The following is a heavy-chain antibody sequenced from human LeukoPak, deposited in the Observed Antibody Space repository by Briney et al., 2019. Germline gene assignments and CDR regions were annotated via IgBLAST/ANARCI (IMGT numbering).Heavy chain of an antibody. D-gene: IGHD6-19*01. J-gene: IGHJ6*02. V-gene: IGHV1-69*13. CDR1: GGTFSSYA. CDR3: ARAAIAVAGIREYYYYGMDV. Sequence: SVKVSCKASGGTFSSYAISWVRQAPGQGLEWMGGIIPIFGTANCAQKFQGRVTITADESTSTAYMELSSLRSEDTAVYYCARAAIAVAGIREYYYYGMDVWGQGTTVTVSS. CDR2: IIPIFGTA.